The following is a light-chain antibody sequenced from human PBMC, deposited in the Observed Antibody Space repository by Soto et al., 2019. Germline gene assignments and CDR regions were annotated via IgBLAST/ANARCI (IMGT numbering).Light chain of an antibody. CDR3: QQYGSSPWT. V-gene: IGKV3-20*01. CDR2: GAS. Sequence: EIVLTQSPGTLSLSPGERATLSCRASQSVSSSHLAWYQQKPGQAPRLLIYGASSRATGIPDRFSGSGSGTDFTLTISRLEPEDFAVYYCQQYGSSPWTFGQGTTVDIK. CDR1: QSVSSSH. J-gene: IGKJ1*01.